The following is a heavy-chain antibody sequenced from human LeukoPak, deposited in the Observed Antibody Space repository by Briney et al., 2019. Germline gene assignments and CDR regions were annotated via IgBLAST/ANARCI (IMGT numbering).Heavy chain of an antibody. CDR2: IIPILGIA. CDR1: GGTFSSYA. Sequence: VASVKVSCKASGGTFSSYAISWVRQAPGQGLEWMGRIIPILGIANYAQKFQGRVTITADKSTSTAYMELSSLRSEDTAVYYCARDPLRDGYNVWGQGTLVTVSS. V-gene: IGHV1-69*04. J-gene: IGHJ4*02. D-gene: IGHD5-24*01. CDR3: ARDPLRDGYNV.